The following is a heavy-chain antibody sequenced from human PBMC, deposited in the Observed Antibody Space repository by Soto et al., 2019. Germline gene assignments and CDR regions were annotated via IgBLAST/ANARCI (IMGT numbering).Heavy chain of an antibody. D-gene: IGHD2-2*01. CDR3: ARGLGSTSCYACTDY. CDR1: GYTFTSYG. Sequence: ASVKVSCKASGYTFTSYGISWVRQAPGQGLEWMGWISAYNGNTNYAQKFQGRVTITADESTSTAYMELSSLRSEDTAVYYCARGLGSTSCYACTDYWGQGTLVTVSS. V-gene: IGHV1-18*01. CDR2: ISAYNGNT. J-gene: IGHJ4*02.